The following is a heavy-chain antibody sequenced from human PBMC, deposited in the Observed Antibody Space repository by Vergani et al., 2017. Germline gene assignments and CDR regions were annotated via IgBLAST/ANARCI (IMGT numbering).Heavy chain of an antibody. CDR2: IWYDGSNK. J-gene: IGHJ4*02. D-gene: IGHD1-26*01. CDR3: ARDLNSGSYFFRY. CDR1: GFTFSSYG. Sequence: QVQLVESGGGVVQPGRSLRLSCAASGFTFSSYGMHWVRQAPGKGLEWVAVIWYDGSNKYYADSVKGRFTISRDNSKNTLYLQMNSLRAEDTAVYYCARDLNSGSYFFRYWGQGTLVTVSS. V-gene: IGHV3-33*01.